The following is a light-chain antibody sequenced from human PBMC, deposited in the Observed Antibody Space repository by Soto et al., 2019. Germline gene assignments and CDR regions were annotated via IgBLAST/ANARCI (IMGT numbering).Light chain of an antibody. CDR3: QHYGASSWT. CDR1: QSVSTNY. CDR2: DAT. Sequence: EVLVTQSPGILSLSPGDRATLSCRTSQSVSTNYLAWYQQQKPGQAPRLLIYDATRRAPGVPDRFSGSGSGTDFTLAISGLEPEDFVMYYCQHYGASSWTFGQGTKVDIK. J-gene: IGKJ1*01. V-gene: IGKV3-20*01.